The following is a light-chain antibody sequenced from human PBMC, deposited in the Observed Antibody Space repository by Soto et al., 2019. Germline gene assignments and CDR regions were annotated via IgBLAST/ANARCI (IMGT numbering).Light chain of an antibody. CDR3: XXYAGNNDLV. Sequence: QSALTQPPSASGSPGQSVTISCTGTSSDIGGYNYVSWYQQHPGRSPKLMIYEVSQRPSGVPDRFSGSKSGNTASLTVSGXXXXXEXXYXCXXYAGNNDLVFGGGTKLTVL. J-gene: IGLJ2*01. CDR1: SSDIGGYNY. V-gene: IGLV2-8*01. CDR2: EVS.